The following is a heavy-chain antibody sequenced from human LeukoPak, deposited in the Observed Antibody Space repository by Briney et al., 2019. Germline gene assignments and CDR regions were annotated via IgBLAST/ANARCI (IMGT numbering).Heavy chain of an antibody. CDR1: GFTFSTYW. CDR3: VRVNGMDV. Sequence: PGGSLRLSCAASGFTFSTYWMTWVRKAPGKGLEWVANIKQDGSEKFYVDSVKGRFTVSRDNAKNSLYLQMNSLRAEDTAVYYCVRVNGMDVWGQGTTVTVSS. CDR2: IKQDGSEK. V-gene: IGHV3-7*01. J-gene: IGHJ6*02.